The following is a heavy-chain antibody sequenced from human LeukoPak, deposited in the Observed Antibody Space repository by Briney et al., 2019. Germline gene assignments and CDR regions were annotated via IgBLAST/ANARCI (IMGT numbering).Heavy chain of an antibody. CDR3: ARVGVNGYNQGDFDY. D-gene: IGHD5-24*01. Sequence: GGSLRLSCAASGFTFSSYSMNWVRQAPGKGLEWVSSISSSSSYIYYADSVKGRFTISRDNAKNSLYLQMNSLRAEDTAVYYCARVGVNGYNQGDFDYWGQGTLVTVSS. J-gene: IGHJ4*02. CDR1: GFTFSSYS. CDR2: ISSSSSYI. V-gene: IGHV3-21*01.